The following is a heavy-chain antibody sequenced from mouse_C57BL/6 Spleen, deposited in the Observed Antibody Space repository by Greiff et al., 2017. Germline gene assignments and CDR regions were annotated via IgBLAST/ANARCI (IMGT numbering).Heavy chain of an antibody. D-gene: IGHD1-1*01. V-gene: IGHV1-82*01. CDR2: IYPGDGDT. Sequence: VQLQQSGPELVKPGASVKLSCKASGYAFSSSWMNWVKQRPGKGLEWIGRIYPGDGDTNYNGKFKGKATLTADKSSSTAYMQLSSLTSEDSAVYFCAPYYGSSCDYWGQGTTLTVSS. CDR1: GYAFSSSW. J-gene: IGHJ2*01. CDR3: APYYGSSCDY.